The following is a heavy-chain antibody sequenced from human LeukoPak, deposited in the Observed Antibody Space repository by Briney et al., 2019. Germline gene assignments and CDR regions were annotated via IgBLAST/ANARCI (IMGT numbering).Heavy chain of an antibody. CDR2: ISSSSTTI. CDR3: ARSSGWYRNAYDV. CDR1: GFTFSRHG. Sequence: PGGSLRLSCAASGFTFSRHGMHWVRQAPGKGLEWVLYISSSSTTIYHADSVKGRFTISRDNAKNSLYLQMNSLRAEDTAVYYCARSSGWYRNAYDVWGQGTMVTVSS. D-gene: IGHD6-19*01. J-gene: IGHJ3*01. V-gene: IGHV3-48*01.